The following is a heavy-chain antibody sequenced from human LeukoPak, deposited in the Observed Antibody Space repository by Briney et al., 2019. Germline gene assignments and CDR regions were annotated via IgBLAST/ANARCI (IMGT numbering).Heavy chain of an antibody. J-gene: IGHJ4*02. CDR3: ARGTTVESDY. Sequence: GGSLRLSCEASGFTFDHYRMSWVRQAPGKGLEWVSSINSDSTNIYYTDSVKGRFTVSRDNAKNSLYLQMNSLRAEDTAVYYCARGTTVESDYWGQGTLVTVSS. CDR1: GFTFDHYR. V-gene: IGHV3-21*01. D-gene: IGHD4-23*01. CDR2: INSDSTNI.